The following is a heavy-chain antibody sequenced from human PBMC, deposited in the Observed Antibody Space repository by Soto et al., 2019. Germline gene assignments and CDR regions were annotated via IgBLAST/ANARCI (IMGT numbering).Heavy chain of an antibody. CDR1: GYTFTSYG. J-gene: IGHJ3*01. V-gene: IGHV1-18*01. CDR2: INNHNSNT. Sequence: ASVKVSCKASGYTFTSYGISWVRQAPGQGLEWMGWINNHNSNTNYAQKLQGRVTLTTDTSASTAYMELRSLESDDTAVYYCAREGIPPDAFDVWGQGTMVTVSS. D-gene: IGHD1-20*01. CDR3: AREGIPPDAFDV.